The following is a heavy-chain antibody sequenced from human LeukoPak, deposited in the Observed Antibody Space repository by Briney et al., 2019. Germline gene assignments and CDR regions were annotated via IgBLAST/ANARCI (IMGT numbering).Heavy chain of an antibody. CDR2: IYYSGST. Sequence: PSETLSLTCTVSRGSISNADYYWSWIRQHPGKGLEWIGYIYYSGSTYYNPSLKSRVTISVDTSKNQFSLKLSSVTAADTAVYYCASSYYYVFDYWGQGTLVTVSS. CDR1: RGSISNADYY. J-gene: IGHJ4*02. CDR3: ASSYYYVFDY. V-gene: IGHV4-31*03. D-gene: IGHD3-10*02.